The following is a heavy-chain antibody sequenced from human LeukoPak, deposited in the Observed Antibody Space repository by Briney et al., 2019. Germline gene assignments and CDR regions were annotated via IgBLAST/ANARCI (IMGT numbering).Heavy chain of an antibody. D-gene: IGHD4-17*01. J-gene: IGHJ4*02. CDR3: ARSSDYGDYD. Sequence: SQTLSLTCTVSGGSVNSGGYYWTWIRQHPGKDLKWLGYIYYSGRTYYNPSLKSRITISLDTSKNQFSLNLTSVSAADTAFYFCARSSDYGDYDWGQGTLITVSS. CDR1: GGSVNSGGYY. CDR2: IYYSGRT. V-gene: IGHV4-31*03.